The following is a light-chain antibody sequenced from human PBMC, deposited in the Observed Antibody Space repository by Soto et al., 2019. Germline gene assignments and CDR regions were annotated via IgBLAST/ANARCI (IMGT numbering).Light chain of an antibody. CDR2: GAS. J-gene: IGKJ4*01. Sequence: VRMPQSPSSLSTAVGVTIAIPCRASRTINTYLNWFQQKPGEPPRLLIYGASTLHDGVPSRFSGSGSGADFTLTVSGLQPEDFASYHCQQTYSDISFGGGTKVDIK. CDR3: QQTYSDIS. CDR1: RTINTY. V-gene: IGKV1-39*01.